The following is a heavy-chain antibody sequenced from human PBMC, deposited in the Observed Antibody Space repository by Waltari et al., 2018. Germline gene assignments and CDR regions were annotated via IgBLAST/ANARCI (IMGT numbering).Heavy chain of an antibody. D-gene: IGHD1-26*01. J-gene: IGHJ4*02. Sequence: EVQLVESGGGLVQPGGSLRLSCAASGFTFSSYEMNWVRQAPGKGLEWVSYISSSGSTIYYADSVKGRFTSSRDKAKNSLYLKMNRLRAEDTAVYYCAGGEWEGDIDYWGQGTLVTVSS. V-gene: IGHV3-48*03. CDR1: GFTFSSYE. CDR3: AGGEWEGDIDY. CDR2: ISSSGSTI.